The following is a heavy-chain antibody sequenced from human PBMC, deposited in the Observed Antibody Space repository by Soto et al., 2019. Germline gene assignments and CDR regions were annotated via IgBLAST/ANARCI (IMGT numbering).Heavy chain of an antibody. D-gene: IGHD2-21*02. CDR2: IYWDDDK. J-gene: IGHJ6*02. CDR1: GFSLSTGGVG. CDR3: AHSRCGGDCLQSYSSHYYYGMDV. Sequence: QITLKESGPSLVKPTQTLTLTCTFSGFSLSTGGVGVGWILQPPGKALEWLALIYWDDDKRYSPSLRSRLTVTKDTSKNQVVLTMTNMDPVDTATYYCAHSRCGGDCLQSYSSHYYYGMDVWGQGTTVTVSS. V-gene: IGHV2-5*02.